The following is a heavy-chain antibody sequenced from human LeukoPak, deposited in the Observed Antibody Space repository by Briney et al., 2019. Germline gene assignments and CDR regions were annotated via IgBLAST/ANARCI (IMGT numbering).Heavy chain of an antibody. J-gene: IGHJ4*02. CDR1: GYTFTSYD. Sequence: ASVKVSCKASGYTFTSYDINWVRQATGQGLEWMGWISAYNGNTNYAQKLQGRVTMTTDTSTSTAYMELRSLRSDDTAVYYCARGSGSYGPLDYWGQGTLVTVSS. CDR3: ARGSGSYGPLDY. CDR2: ISAYNGNT. D-gene: IGHD1-26*01. V-gene: IGHV1-18*01.